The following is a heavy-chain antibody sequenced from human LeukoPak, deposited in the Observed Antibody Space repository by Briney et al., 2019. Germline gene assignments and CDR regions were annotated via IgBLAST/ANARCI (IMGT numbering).Heavy chain of an antibody. D-gene: IGHD1-26*01. J-gene: IGHJ4*02. V-gene: IGHV4-59*08. CDR3: AAGGHGIGYHFDY. Sequence: SETLSLTCTVSGGSISSSYWSCIRQPPGKGLEWIGYIHYSGSTNYNPSLESRVTISVDTSKNQFSLKLSSVTAADTAVYYCAAGGHGIGYHFDYWGQGTLVTVSS. CDR2: IHYSGST. CDR1: GGSISSSY.